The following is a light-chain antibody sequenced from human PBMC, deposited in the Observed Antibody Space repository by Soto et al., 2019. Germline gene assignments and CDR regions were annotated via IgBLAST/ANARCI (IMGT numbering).Light chain of an antibody. CDR2: DAF. Sequence: DIQMTQSPSSLSAFVRDSITITCQASQDIKNYLNWYQHKPGKAPKLLIYDAFKSDTGVPSRFSGSGSGTDFTFTINNLQPEDIATYFCQQYDSLPPTFGGGTRV. J-gene: IGKJ4*01. V-gene: IGKV1-33*01. CDR3: QQYDSLPPT. CDR1: QDIKNY.